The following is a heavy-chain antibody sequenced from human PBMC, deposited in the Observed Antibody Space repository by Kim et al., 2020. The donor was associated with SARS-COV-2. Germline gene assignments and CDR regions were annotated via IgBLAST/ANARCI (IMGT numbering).Heavy chain of an antibody. CDR3: LGGFYFDY. CDR2: IDCANGNT. Sequence: ASVKVSCKTSGHFFTRDSIHWVRQAPGQGLEWMGGIDCANGNTIYSQKFQGRVTFTTYTSASTAYMELSFLRSEDSAVYYCLGGFYFDYWGQGTLVTVSS. J-gene: IGHJ4*02. D-gene: IGHD3-16*01. V-gene: IGHV1-3*01. CDR1: GHFFTRDS.